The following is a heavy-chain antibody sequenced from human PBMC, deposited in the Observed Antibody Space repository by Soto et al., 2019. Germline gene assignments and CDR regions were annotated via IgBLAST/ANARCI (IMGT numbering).Heavy chain of an antibody. D-gene: IGHD2-21*01. V-gene: IGHV3-74*01. CDR3: ASVIPLGY. Sequence: EVQLVESGGGLVQPGGSLRLSCAASGFTFSSYWMHWVRQAPGKGLVWVSRINSDGSSTYYADSVKGRFTISRDNAKNTVYLQIRSLRAEDTAVYYCASVIPLGYWGPGTLVTVSS. CDR1: GFTFSSYW. CDR2: INSDGSST. J-gene: IGHJ4*02.